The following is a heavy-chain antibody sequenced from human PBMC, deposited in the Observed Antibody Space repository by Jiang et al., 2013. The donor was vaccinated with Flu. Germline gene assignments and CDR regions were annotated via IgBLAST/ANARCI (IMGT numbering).Heavy chain of an antibody. V-gene: IGHV7-4-1*01. CDR1: TSYA. D-gene: IGHD6-6*01. J-gene: IGHJ4*02. Sequence: TSYAMNWVRQAPGQGLEWMGWINTNTGNPTYAQGFTGRFVFSLDTSVSTAYLQICSLKAEDTAVYYCARDLGLYSSSSNLDGWGQGTLVTVSS. CDR2: INTNTGNP. CDR3: ARDLGLYSSSSNLDG.